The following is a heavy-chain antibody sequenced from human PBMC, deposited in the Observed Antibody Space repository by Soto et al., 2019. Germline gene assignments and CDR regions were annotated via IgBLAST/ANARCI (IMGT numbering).Heavy chain of an antibody. CDR3: AKSRYSDSSGDFYDY. CDR2: IGGSGRTT. J-gene: IGHJ4*02. CDR1: AFTFNNYA. Sequence: PGGSLRLSCAASAFTFNNYAMSWVRQAPGKGLEWVSGIGGSGRTTYYADSVKGRFTISRDNSNNTLFLQMNSLRAEDTAVYYCAKSRYSDSSGDFYDYWGQGTLVTGSA. D-gene: IGHD3-22*01. V-gene: IGHV3-23*01.